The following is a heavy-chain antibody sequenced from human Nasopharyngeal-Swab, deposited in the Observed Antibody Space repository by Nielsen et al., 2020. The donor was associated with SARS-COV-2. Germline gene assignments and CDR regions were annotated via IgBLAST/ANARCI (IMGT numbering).Heavy chain of an antibody. Sequence: GGSLRLSCVASGFTFSGSEIHWVRQASGKGPEWVGRIRDKADNYATGYAASVKGRFTISRDDSKDTAYLQMTSLRPEDTAVYYCARRISAAGNFAYWGQGTLVTVSS. D-gene: IGHD6-13*01. J-gene: IGHJ4*02. CDR1: GFTFSGSE. V-gene: IGHV3-73*01. CDR2: IRDKADNYAT. CDR3: ARRISAAGNFAY.